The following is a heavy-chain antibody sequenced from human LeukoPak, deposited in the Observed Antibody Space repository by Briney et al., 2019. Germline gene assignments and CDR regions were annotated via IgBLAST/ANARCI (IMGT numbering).Heavy chain of an antibody. J-gene: IGHJ6*04. Sequence: GGSLRLSCAASGFTFSSYNMNWVRQAPGKGLEWVSSIGSSSFSIYYADSVKGRFTISRDNAKNSLYLQMNSLRAEDTAVYYCARDLRTITGGYDMDVWGKGTTVTVSS. CDR2: IGSSSFSI. CDR1: GFTFSSYN. CDR3: ARDLRTITGGYDMDV. D-gene: IGHD1-7*01. V-gene: IGHV3-21*01.